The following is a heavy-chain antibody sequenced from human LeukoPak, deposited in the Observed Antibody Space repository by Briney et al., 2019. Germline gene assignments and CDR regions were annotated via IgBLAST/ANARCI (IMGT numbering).Heavy chain of an antibody. CDR3: ARQGPLDYYDSSGYQAFDI. CDR2: IYYSGST. CDR1: GGSISSYY. J-gene: IGHJ3*02. V-gene: IGHV4-59*08. D-gene: IGHD3-22*01. Sequence: SETLSLTCTVSGGSISSYYWSWIRQPPGKGLEWIGYIYYSGSTNYNPSLKSRVTISVDTSKNQFSLKLSSVTAADTAVYYCARQGPLDYYDSSGYQAFDIWGQGIMVTVSS.